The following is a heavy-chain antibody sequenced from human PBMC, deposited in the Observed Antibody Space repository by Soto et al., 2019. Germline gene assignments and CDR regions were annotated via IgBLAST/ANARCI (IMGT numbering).Heavy chain of an antibody. D-gene: IGHD4-17*01. Sequence: PSETLSLTCTVSGGSIRSGPCSWGWIRQPPGKGLEWIGYFYYSGSTNYNPSLESRVTISVDTSKNQFSLKLSSVTAADTAVYYCARRYGVYFDYWGQGTLVTVSS. J-gene: IGHJ4*02. CDR1: GGSIRSGPCS. V-gene: IGHV4-39*01. CDR2: FYYSGST. CDR3: ARRYGVYFDY.